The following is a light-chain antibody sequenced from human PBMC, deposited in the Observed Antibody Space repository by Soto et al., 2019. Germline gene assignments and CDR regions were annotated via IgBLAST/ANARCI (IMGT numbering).Light chain of an antibody. CDR2: EVI. CDR3: CSYAGSSIFV. Sequence: QSVLTQPASVSGSPGQSITISCTGSNSDIGSYNLVSWYQHHPGKAPKLMISEVIRRPSGVSNRFSGSKSGNTASLTISGLQAEDEADYYCCSYAGSSIFVFGGGTKVTVL. J-gene: IGLJ2*01. CDR1: NSDIGSYNL. V-gene: IGLV2-23*02.